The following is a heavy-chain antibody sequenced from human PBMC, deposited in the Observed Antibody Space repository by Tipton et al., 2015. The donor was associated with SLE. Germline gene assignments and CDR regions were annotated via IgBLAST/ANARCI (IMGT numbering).Heavy chain of an antibody. CDR3: ARKGRGRGDYYYGMDV. D-gene: IGHD3-16*01. CDR2: IIPIFGTA. V-gene: IGHV1-69*06. J-gene: IGHJ6*02. Sequence: QLVQSGAEVKKPGASVKISCKASGGTFSSYAISWVRQAPGQGLEWMGGIIPIFGTANYAQKFQGRVTITADKSTSTAYMELSSLRSEDTAVYYCARKGRGRGDYYYGMDVWGQGTTVTVSS. CDR1: GGTFSSYA.